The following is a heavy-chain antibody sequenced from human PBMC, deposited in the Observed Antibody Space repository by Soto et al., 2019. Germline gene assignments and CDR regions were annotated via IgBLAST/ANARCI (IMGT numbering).Heavy chain of an antibody. Sequence: QVQLVQSGAEVKKPGSSVKVSCKASGGTFSSYAISWVRQAPGQGLEWMGGIIPIFGTADYAQKFQGRVTXXADESTSTAYMELSSLRSEDTAVYYCAKLYDNWDYYCGMDVWGQGTTVTVSS. D-gene: IGHD1-20*01. CDR1: GGTFSSYA. V-gene: IGHV1-69*12. J-gene: IGHJ6*02. CDR2: IIPIFGTA. CDR3: AKLYDNWDYYCGMDV.